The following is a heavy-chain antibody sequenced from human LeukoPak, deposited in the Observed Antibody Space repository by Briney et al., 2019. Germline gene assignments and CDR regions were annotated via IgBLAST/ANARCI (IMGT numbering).Heavy chain of an antibody. J-gene: IGHJ5*02. V-gene: IGHV1-8*01. D-gene: IGHD1-1*01. CDR3: ARGTTRGRQKSRWFDP. CDR2: KNPNSGNT. CDR1: GYTFTSYD. Sequence: GASVKVSCKASGYTFTSYDINWVRQATVQGLEWMGWKNPNSGNTGYAQKFQSRVTMTRSTFISTAYMELSSLRAEDTAVYYCARGTTRGRQKSRWFDPWGQGTLVTVSS.